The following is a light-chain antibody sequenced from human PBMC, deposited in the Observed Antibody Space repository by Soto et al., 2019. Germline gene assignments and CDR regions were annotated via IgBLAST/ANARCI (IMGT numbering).Light chain of an antibody. Sequence: QSVLTQPRSVSGSPGQSVTISCTGTSSDVGGYDYVSWYQQHPGKAPKFMIYDVSKRPSGVPHRFSGSKSGNTASLTISGLQAEDEADYYCCSYAGSNTYVFGTGTKLTVL. CDR3: CSYAGSNTYV. V-gene: IGLV2-11*01. J-gene: IGLJ1*01. CDR1: SSDVGGYDY. CDR2: DVS.